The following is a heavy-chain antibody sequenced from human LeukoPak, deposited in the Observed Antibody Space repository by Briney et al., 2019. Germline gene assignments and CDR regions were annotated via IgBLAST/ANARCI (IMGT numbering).Heavy chain of an antibody. V-gene: IGHV1-8*02. J-gene: IGHJ4*02. D-gene: IGHD2-21*01. CDR1: GYTFTSYA. Sequence: ASVKVSCKASGYTFTSYAMNWVRQAPGQGLEWMGWMNPNSGNTGYAQKFQGRVTMTRNTSISTAYMELNSLRPEDTAMYYCARVRRVEFPLKYSFDYWGQGTLVTVPS. CDR2: MNPNSGNT. CDR3: ARVRRVEFPLKYSFDY.